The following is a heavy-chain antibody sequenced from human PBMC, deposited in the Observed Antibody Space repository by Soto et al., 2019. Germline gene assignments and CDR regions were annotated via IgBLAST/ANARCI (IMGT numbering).Heavy chain of an antibody. J-gene: IGHJ6*02. CDR2: LSRGDER. D-gene: IGHD3-16*01. CDR1: GAPITTTKW. V-gene: IGHV4-4*02. Sequence: QVQLQESGPGLVKPSETLSLTCTVSGAPITTTKWWAWVRLPPGKGLEWIGELSRGDERSSNPSLEGRFTMSLDKSNNHFSLKLTSVTAADTAIYYCATQTISYTWGVWGRGTSVTFSS. CDR3: ATQTISYTWGV.